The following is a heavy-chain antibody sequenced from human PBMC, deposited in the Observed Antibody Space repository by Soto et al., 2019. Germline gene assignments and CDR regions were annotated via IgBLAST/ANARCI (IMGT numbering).Heavy chain of an antibody. CDR3: ARGRRRYYGAGSYYMQPSLDP. D-gene: IGHD3-10*01. CDR1: GESFSDYY. CDR2: MNHSGRS. J-gene: IGHJ5*02. Sequence: QVQLQQWGAGLLKPSETLSLTCAVYGESFSDYYWTWIRQPPGKGLEWIGEMNHSGRSNYTPSLKSRVTISVDTSKNQFCLNLRSVTAADTAVYYCARGRRRYYGAGSYYMQPSLDPWSQGILVTVSS. V-gene: IGHV4-34*01.